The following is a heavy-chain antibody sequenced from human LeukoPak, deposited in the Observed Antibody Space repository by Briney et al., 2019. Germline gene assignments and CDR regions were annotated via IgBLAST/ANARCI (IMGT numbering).Heavy chain of an antibody. CDR2: INHSGST. D-gene: IGHD2-2*01. CDR1: GGSFRGYY. J-gene: IGHJ5*02. V-gene: IGHV4-34*01. CDR3: ARGKRLGQLPSQYNWFDP. Sequence: SETLSLTCAVYGGSFRGYYWSWIRQPPGKGLEWIGEINHSGSTNYNPSLKSRVTISVDTSKNQFSLKLSSVTAADTAVYYCARGKRLGQLPSQYNWFDPWGQGTLVTVSS.